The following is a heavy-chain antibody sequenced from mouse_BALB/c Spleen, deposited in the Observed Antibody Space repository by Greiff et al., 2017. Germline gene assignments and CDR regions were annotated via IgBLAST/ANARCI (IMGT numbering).Heavy chain of an antibody. CDR1: GFSLTGYD. CDR2: IWSGGST. Sequence: QVQLKQSGPGLVQPSQSLSITCTVSGFSLTGYDVHWVRQPPGKGLEWLGVIWSGGSTDYNAAFISRLSISKNNSKSQVFFKMNSLQADDTAIYYCATRIYYDYLFAYWGQGTLVTVSA. J-gene: IGHJ3*01. V-gene: IGHV2-4*02. D-gene: IGHD2-4*01. CDR3: ATRIYYDYLFAY.